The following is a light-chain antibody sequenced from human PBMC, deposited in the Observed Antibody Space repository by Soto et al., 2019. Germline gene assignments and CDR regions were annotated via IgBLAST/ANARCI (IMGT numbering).Light chain of an antibody. J-gene: IGKJ1*01. Sequence: EIVLTQSPGTLSLSPGERATLSCRASQSVSSNSLAWFQLKPGQAPRLLIYGASSRATGIPDRFSGSGSGTDFTLTISRLEPEDFAVYYCQHYNNWPPWTFGQGTKVEIK. CDR2: GAS. V-gene: IGKV3-20*01. CDR1: QSVSSNS. CDR3: QHYNNWPPWT.